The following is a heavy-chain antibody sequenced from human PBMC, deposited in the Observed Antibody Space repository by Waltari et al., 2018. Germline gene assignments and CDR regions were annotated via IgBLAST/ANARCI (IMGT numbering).Heavy chain of an antibody. D-gene: IGHD1-1*01. CDR1: GGSFNDYS. CDR2: INHSVDT. J-gene: IGHJ3*01. Sequence: QVQIHQWGAGLLRPSETLSLTCAVSGGSFNDYSWSWIRQPPGKGLEWIGQINHSVDTDYNPPLMSRVSMSVDTSKKQVSLKLTSVTAADTAMYYCGNLARWGQGTRVTVSS. CDR3: GNLAR. V-gene: IGHV4-34*01.